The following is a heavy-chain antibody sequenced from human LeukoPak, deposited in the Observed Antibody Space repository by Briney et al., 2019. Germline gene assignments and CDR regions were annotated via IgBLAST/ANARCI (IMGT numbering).Heavy chain of an antibody. D-gene: IGHD3-3*01. CDR1: GYTFTSYG. J-gene: IGHJ5*02. CDR3: ARDGGRYDFWSGYANNWFDP. V-gene: IGHV1-2*04. CDR2: INPNSGGT. Sequence: ASVKVSCKASGYTFTSYGISWVRQAPGQGLEWMGWINPNSGGTNYAQKFQGWVTMTRDTSISTAYMELSRLRSDDTAVYYCARDGGRYDFWSGYANNWFDPWGQGTLVTVSS.